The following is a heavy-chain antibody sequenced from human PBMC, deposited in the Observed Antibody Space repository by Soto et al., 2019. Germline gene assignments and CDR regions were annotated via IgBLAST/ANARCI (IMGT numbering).Heavy chain of an antibody. CDR3: ARQKQQLVTWWFDP. CDR2: IYYSGST. D-gene: IGHD6-13*01. J-gene: IGHJ5*02. Sequence: PSETLSLTCTVSGGSISSYYWSWIRQPPGKGLEWIGYIYYSGSTNYNPSLKSRVTISVDTSKNQFSLKLSSVTAADTAVYYCARQKQQLVTWWFDPWGKGTLVTVS. V-gene: IGHV4-59*08. CDR1: GGSISSYY.